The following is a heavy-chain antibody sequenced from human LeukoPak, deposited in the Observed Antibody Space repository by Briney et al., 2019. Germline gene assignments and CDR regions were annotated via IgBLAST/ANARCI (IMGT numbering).Heavy chain of an antibody. J-gene: IGHJ4*02. CDR1: GGSFSGYY. Sequence: SETLSLTCAVYGGSFSGYYWSWIRQPPGKGLEWIGEINHSGSTNYNPSLKSRVTISVDASKNQFSLKLSSVTAADTAVYYCARDPGYSSSWYYSPLGDYWGQGTLVTVSS. CDR2: INHSGST. D-gene: IGHD6-13*01. CDR3: ARDPGYSSSWYYSPLGDY. V-gene: IGHV4-34*01.